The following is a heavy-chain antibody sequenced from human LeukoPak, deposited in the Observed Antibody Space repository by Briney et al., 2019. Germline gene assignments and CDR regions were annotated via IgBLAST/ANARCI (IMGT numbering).Heavy chain of an antibody. J-gene: IGHJ4*02. V-gene: IGHV4-59*01. CDR3: ARVTGYMVEDYFDY. CDR1: GGSISSYY. Sequence: TSSETLSLTCTVSGGSISSYYWSWIRQPPGKGLEWIGNIYYSGSTNYNPSLKSRVTISVDTSKNQFSLRLSSVTAADTAVYYCARVTGYMVEDYFDYRGQGTLVTVSS. D-gene: IGHD6-13*01. CDR2: IYYSGST.